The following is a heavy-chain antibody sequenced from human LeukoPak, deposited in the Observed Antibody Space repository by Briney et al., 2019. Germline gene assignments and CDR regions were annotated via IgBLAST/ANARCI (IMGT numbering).Heavy chain of an antibody. D-gene: IGHD3-22*01. V-gene: IGHV4-38-2*02. J-gene: IGHJ3*01. Sequence: PSETLSLTCTVSGGSISSGAYWGWVRPPPRKGLEWIATIYRTGSTYYNPSLESRVTISIDTSKNQFSLKLNSVTAADTAVYYCANSWYYYDTSGLPKADAFDRWGQGTLVTVSS. CDR2: IYRTGST. CDR1: GGSISSGAY. CDR3: ANSWYYYDTSGLPKADAFDR.